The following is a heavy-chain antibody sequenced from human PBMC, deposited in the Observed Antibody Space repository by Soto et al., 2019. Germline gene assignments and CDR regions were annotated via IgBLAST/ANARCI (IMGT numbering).Heavy chain of an antibody. CDR2: ISGGDGTSS. J-gene: IGHJ4*02. D-gene: IGHD6-13*01. Sequence: EVQLLESGGGFVQPGGSLRLSCAASGFTFSNYAMSWVRQAPGKGLEWVSAISGGDGTSSYYADSVKGRFAISRDTSQNTLYLQMNSLRVEDTAVYYCTQRPRWAIAAADHFVSWGQGTLVTVSS. CDR1: GFTFSNYA. CDR3: TQRPRWAIAAADHFVS. V-gene: IGHV3-23*01.